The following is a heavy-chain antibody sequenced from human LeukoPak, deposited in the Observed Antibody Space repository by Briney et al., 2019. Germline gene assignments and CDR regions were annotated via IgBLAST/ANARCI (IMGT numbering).Heavy chain of an antibody. Sequence: GGSLRLSCEASGFTFSNYAMTWVRQAPGKGLEGVSSIRGSGAYTSYSDSVKGRFTMSRDNSKSTLYLQMNSLRAEDTAVYYCGRDSYGDYVGAFDFWGQGTLVTVSS. CDR3: GRDSYGDYVGAFDF. CDR2: IRGSGAYT. J-gene: IGHJ3*01. CDR1: GFTFSNYA. V-gene: IGHV3-23*01. D-gene: IGHD4-17*01.